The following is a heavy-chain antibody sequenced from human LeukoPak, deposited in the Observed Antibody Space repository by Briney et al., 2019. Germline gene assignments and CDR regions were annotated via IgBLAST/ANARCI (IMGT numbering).Heavy chain of an antibody. CDR1: GFTFSNYW. J-gene: IGHJ4*02. D-gene: IGHD6-19*01. CDR2: INQDASEK. Sequence: GGSLRLSCAVSGFTFSNYWMSWVRQAPGKGLEWVANINQDASEKYHVDSVKGRFTISRDNAKNSLYLQMNSLRAEDTAVYYCARFEQWLKYYFDYWGQGTLVTVSS. V-gene: IGHV3-7*01. CDR3: ARFEQWLKYYFDY.